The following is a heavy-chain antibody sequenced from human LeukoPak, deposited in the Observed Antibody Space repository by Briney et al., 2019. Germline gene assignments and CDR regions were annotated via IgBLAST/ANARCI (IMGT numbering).Heavy chain of an antibody. Sequence: ASVKVSCKASGYTFTSYGIGWVRQAPGQGLEWMGWISAYNGNTNYAQKLQGRVTMTTDTSTSTAYMELRSLRSDDTAVYYCAREIRKTSYYYDSSGYEYWGQGTLVTVSS. J-gene: IGHJ4*02. CDR1: GYTFTSYG. V-gene: IGHV1-18*01. CDR2: ISAYNGNT. CDR3: AREIRKTSYYYDSSGYEY. D-gene: IGHD3-22*01.